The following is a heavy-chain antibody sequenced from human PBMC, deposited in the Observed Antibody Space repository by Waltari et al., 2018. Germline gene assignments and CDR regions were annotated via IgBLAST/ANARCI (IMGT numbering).Heavy chain of an antibody. J-gene: IGHJ5*02. Sequence: QLQLVESGGGVVQPGRSLRLSCAASGFPFSHYAMYGVRRAPGKGREWVALMSYDGSNKHYADSVRGRFTISRDNSKNTLYLQLNNLRAEDTGVYYCAKDESGWFPKGWFDPWGQGTLVTVSS. CDR1: GFPFSHYA. D-gene: IGHD6-19*01. CDR3: AKDESGWFPKGWFDP. V-gene: IGHV3-30*14. CDR2: MSYDGSNK.